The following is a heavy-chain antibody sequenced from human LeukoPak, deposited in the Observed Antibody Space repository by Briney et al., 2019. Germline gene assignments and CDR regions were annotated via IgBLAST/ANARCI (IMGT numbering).Heavy chain of an antibody. J-gene: IGHJ4*02. CDR2: ISYDGSNK. CDR1: GFTFSSYA. CDR3: ARTTEVLLWFGELEY. D-gene: IGHD3-10*01. Sequence: GGSLRLSCAASGFTFSSYAMHWVRQAPGKGLEWVAVISYDGSNKYYADSVKGRFTISRDNSKNTLYRQMNSLRAEDTAVYYCARTTEVLLWFGELEYWGQGTLVTVSS. V-gene: IGHV3-30*04.